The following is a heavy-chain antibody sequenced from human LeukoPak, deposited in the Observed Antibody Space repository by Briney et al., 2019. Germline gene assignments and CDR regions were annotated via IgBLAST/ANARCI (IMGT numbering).Heavy chain of an antibody. Sequence: GGSLRLSCAASGFTFDDYAMHWVRQAPGKGLEWVSGISWNSGSIGYADSVKGRFTISRDNSKNTLYLQMNSLRAEDTAVYYCAREVGYGDYYFDYWGQGTLVTVSS. J-gene: IGHJ4*02. CDR2: ISWNSGSI. V-gene: IGHV3-9*01. D-gene: IGHD4-17*01. CDR3: AREVGYGDYYFDY. CDR1: GFTFDDYA.